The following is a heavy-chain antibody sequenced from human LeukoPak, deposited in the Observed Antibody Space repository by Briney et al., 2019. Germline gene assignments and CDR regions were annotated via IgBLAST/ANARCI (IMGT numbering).Heavy chain of an antibody. V-gene: IGHV3-30*02. CDR3: AKDLYDFWSGYYLDYFDY. J-gene: IGHJ4*02. D-gene: IGHD3-3*01. CDR1: GFTFSSYA. Sequence: GGSLRLSCAASGFTFSSYAMHWVRQAPGKGLEWVAFIRYDGSNKYYVDSVKGRFTISRDNSKNTLYLQMNSLRAEDTAVYYCAKDLYDFWSGYYLDYFDYWGQGALVTVSS. CDR2: IRYDGSNK.